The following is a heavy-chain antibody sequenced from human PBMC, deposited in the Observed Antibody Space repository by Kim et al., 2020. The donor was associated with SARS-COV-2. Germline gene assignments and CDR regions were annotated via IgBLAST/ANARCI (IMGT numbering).Heavy chain of an antibody. CDR1: GFSFSTYG. V-gene: IGHV3-33*03. D-gene: IGHD6-6*01. J-gene: IGHJ4*02. Sequence: GGSLRLSCAASGFSFSTYGMHWVRQAPGKGPEWVAMIWNDGSNKYYGDSVKGRFTISRDNSKNTLYLQMNNLRAEDTAVYYCATEYSSSSAFDYWGQGTLVNVSS. CDR2: IWNDGSNK. CDR3: ATEYSSSSAFDY.